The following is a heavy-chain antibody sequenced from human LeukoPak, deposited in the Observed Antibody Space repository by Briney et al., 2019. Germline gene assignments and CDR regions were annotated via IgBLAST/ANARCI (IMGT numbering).Heavy chain of an antibody. CDR3: ARDLGQYYDTSDNWFDP. CDR1: GFSFSSYG. CDR2: ISGRGGTT. D-gene: IGHD3-22*01. J-gene: IGHJ5*02. V-gene: IGHV3-23*01. Sequence: GGSLRLSCAASGFSFSSYGMTWVRQAPGKGLEWVSSISGRGGTTYYADSVKGRFTISRDNSKNTVYLQMNSLRAEDTAVYYCARDLGQYYDTSDNWFDPWGQGTLVTASS.